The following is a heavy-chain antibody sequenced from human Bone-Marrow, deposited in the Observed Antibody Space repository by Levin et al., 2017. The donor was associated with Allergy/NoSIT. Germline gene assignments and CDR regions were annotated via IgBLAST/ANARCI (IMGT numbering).Heavy chain of an antibody. CDR2: ISYDGSND. CDR1: GFTFSDYG. D-gene: IGHD3/OR15-3a*01. J-gene: IGHJ5*02. Sequence: GGSLRLSCVASGFTFSDYGMHWVRQAPGKGVEWVAFISYDGSNDYYRDSVKGRFTISRDNSKNTVSLEMNSLRHEDTAVYYCASGLPPPPLFLWTGGSGGSWFDPWGQGTLVTVSS. CDR3: ASGLPPPPLFLWTGGSGGSWFDP. V-gene: IGHV3-30*03.